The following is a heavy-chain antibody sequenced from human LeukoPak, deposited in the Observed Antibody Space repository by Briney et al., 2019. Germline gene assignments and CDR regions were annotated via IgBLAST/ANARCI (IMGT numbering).Heavy chain of an antibody. CDR1: GGSFSGYY. J-gene: IGHJ5*02. CDR3: ARGRYGSSWFDP. Sequence: SETLSLTCAVYGGSFSGYYWSWIRQPPGKGLEWIGEINHSGSTNYNPSLKSRVTKSVDTSKNQFSLKLSSVTAADTAVYYCARGRYGSSWFDPWGQGTLVTVSS. CDR2: INHSGST. V-gene: IGHV4-34*01. D-gene: IGHD1-26*01.